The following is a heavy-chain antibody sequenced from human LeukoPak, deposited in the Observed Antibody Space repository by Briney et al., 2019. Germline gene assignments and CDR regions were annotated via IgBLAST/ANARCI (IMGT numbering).Heavy chain of an antibody. Sequence: SETLSLTCDVSGGSIGSGLYSWSWIRQPLGKGLEWIGYIYHTGSTYYNPSLKSRVTISVDTSKNQFSLRLSSVTAADTAVYYCARLQYCSGTSCYWFDPWGQGTLVTVSS. D-gene: IGHD2-2*01. CDR1: GGSIGSGLYS. V-gene: IGHV4-30-2*01. J-gene: IGHJ5*02. CDR2: IYHTGST. CDR3: ARLQYCSGTSCYWFDP.